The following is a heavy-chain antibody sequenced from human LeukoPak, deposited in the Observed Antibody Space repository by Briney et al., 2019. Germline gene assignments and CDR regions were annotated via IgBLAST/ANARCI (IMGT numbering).Heavy chain of an antibody. J-gene: IGHJ4*02. V-gene: IGHV3-30-3*02. CDR2: ISYDGSNK. Sequence: QSGRSLRLSCAASGFTFSSYAMHWVRQAPGKGLEWVAVISYDGSNKYYADSVKGRFTISRDNSKNTLYLQMNSLRAEDTAVYYCANEGASYGDYTFYWGQGTLVTVSS. CDR1: GFTFSSYA. D-gene: IGHD4-17*01. CDR3: ANEGASYGDYTFY.